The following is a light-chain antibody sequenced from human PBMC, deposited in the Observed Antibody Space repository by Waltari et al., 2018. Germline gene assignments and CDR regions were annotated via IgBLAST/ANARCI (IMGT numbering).Light chain of an antibody. V-gene: IGKV1-5*03. J-gene: IGKJ1*01. Sequence: DIQMTISPYTLSASVGDRVTITCRASQGIRSWLAWFQQKPGKDPKPLIQKASSLGSGVPSKFSGSGSGTEFTLTISSLQPDDFATYYCQQYSSFWTFGQGTKVEIK. CDR1: QGIRSW. CDR3: QQYSSFWT. CDR2: KAS.